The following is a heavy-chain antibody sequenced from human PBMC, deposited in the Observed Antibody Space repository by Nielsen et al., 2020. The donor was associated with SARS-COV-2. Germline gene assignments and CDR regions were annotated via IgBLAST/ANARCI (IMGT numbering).Heavy chain of an antibody. D-gene: IGHD3-9*01. CDR2: INPSGGST. V-gene: IGHV1-46*01. Sequence: ASVKVSCKASGYTFTGYYMHWVRQAPGQGLEWMGWINPSGGSTNYAQKFQGRVTMTRDTSTSTVYMELSSLRSEDTAVYYCARDVNLTGYYSYWGQGTLVTVSS. CDR1: GYTFTGYY. J-gene: IGHJ4*02. CDR3: ARDVNLTGYYSY.